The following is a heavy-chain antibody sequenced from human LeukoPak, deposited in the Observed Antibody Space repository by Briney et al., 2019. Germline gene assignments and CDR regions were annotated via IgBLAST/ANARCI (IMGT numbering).Heavy chain of an antibody. CDR1: GGSISSSSYY. J-gene: IGHJ5*02. CDR3: ARRYSSSWYGGFDP. Sequence: SETLSLTCTVSGGSISSSSYYWGWIRQPPGKGLEWIGSIYYSGSTYYNPSLKSRVTISVDTSKNQFSLKLSSVTAADTAVYYCARRYSSSWYGGFDPWGQGTLVTVSS. D-gene: IGHD6-13*01. CDR2: IYYSGST. V-gene: IGHV4-39*01.